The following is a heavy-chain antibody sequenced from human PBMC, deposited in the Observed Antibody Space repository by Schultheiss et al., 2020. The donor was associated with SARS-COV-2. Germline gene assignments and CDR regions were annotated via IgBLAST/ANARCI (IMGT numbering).Heavy chain of an antibody. J-gene: IGHJ4*02. CDR2: ISGSGGNT. D-gene: IGHD2-2*01. CDR3: ARDSSYCSSTSCYRRGLDY. V-gene: IGHV3-23*01. Sequence: GGSLRLSCAASGFMFSRCAMTWVRQAPGKGLEWVSDISGSGGNTYYADSVKGRFTISRDNSKNTLYLQMDSLRAEDTAVYYCARDSSYCSSTSCYRRGLDYWGQGTLVTVS. CDR1: GFMFSRCA.